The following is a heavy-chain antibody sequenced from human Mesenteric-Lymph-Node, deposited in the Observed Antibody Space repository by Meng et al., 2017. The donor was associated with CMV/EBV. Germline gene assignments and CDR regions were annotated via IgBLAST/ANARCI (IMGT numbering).Heavy chain of an antibody. D-gene: IGHD3-10*01. CDR3: TGDSVSNPNLDY. V-gene: IGHV3-66*01. Sequence: EVQLVEFGGGGGQPGGSLRRSCAASGFNVRDKYMSWVRQAPGKGLEWVCIIYRGDNTYYIDSVKDRFTVSRDNSKNTMYLQMNSLRVEDTAVYYCTGDSVSNPNLDYWGQGTLVTVSS. CDR1: GFNVRDKY. J-gene: IGHJ4*02. CDR2: IYRGDNT.